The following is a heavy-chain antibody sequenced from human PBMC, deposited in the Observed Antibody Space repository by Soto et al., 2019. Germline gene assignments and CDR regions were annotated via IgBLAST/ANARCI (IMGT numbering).Heavy chain of an antibody. J-gene: IGHJ4*02. D-gene: IGHD3-9*01. CDR2: IYYSGST. V-gene: IGHV4-31*03. Sequence: TSGTLSLTCTFSCGSIRSGGYYWSWIRQHPGKGLEWIGYIYYSGSTYYNPSLKSRVTISVDTSKNQFSLKLSSVTAADTAVYYCARHDWAKPFDYWGQGTLVTVSS. CDR3: ARHDWAKPFDY. CDR1: CGSIRSGGYY.